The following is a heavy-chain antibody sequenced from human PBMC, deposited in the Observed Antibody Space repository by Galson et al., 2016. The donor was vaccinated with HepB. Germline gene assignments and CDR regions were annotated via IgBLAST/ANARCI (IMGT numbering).Heavy chain of an antibody. Sequence: PALVKPTQTLTLTCTFSGFSLNTSGVGVGWIRQPPGKALEWLALIYWDDDKRYSPSLKSRLTITKDTSENQVILTMTNMDPVDTATYYCAPRFLPAGFDPWGQGTLVTVSS. CDR3: APRFLPAGFDP. V-gene: IGHV2-5*02. D-gene: IGHD1-14*01. CDR2: IYWDDDK. J-gene: IGHJ5*02. CDR1: GFSLNTSGVG.